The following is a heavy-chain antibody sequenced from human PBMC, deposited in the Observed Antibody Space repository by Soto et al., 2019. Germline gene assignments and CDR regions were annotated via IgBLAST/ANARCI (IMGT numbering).Heavy chain of an antibody. J-gene: IGHJ2*01. V-gene: IGHV3-30-3*01. CDR1: GFIFRNYA. CDR3: TRDMKRSFPDWYSDL. D-gene: IGHD2-21*01. Sequence: QVQLVESGGGVVQPGRSLRISCEASGFIFRNYAMHWVRQAPGKGLDWLAVISYDGSNKYYAESVKGRFTISRDNSKKMSYLQMNSLRAEDTAVYYCTRDMKRSFPDWYSDLWGRGTLVTVAS. CDR2: ISYDGSNK.